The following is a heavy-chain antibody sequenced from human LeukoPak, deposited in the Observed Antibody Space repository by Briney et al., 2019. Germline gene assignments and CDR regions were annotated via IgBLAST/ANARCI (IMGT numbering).Heavy chain of an antibody. D-gene: IGHD3-3*02. CDR2: TYYRSKWYN. CDR1: GDSVSSNSAA. Sequence: SQTLSLTCAISGDSVSSNSAAWNWIRQSPSRGLEWQGRTYYRSKWYNDYADFVKGRITVNPDTSKNQFSLQLNSVTPEDTAVYYCARDPPTALSIFDYWGQGTLVTVSS. CDR3: ARDPPTALSIFDY. J-gene: IGHJ4*02. V-gene: IGHV6-1*01.